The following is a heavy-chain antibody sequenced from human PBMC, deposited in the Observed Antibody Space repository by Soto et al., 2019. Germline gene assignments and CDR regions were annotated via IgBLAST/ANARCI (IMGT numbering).Heavy chain of an antibody. CDR2: IYYSGST. V-gene: IGHV4-31*03. J-gene: IGHJ6*03. CDR3: ARKEDYYYYYMDV. Sequence: SETLSLTCTVSGGSISSGGYYWSWIRQHPGKGLEWIGYIYYSGSTYYNPSLKSRVTISVDTSKNQFSLKLSSVTAADTAVYYCARKEDYYYYYMDVWGKGTTVTVSS. CDR1: GGSISSGGYY.